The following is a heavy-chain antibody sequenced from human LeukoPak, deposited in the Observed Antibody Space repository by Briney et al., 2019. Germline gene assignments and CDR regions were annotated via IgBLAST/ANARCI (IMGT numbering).Heavy chain of an antibody. CDR1: GVNFSSYA. D-gene: IGHD5-18*01. Sequence: GGSLRLSCAASGVNFSSYAMSWVRQAPGEELEWVSAISGSGGSTYYADSVKGRFAISRDNSKNTLYLQMNSLRAEDTAVYYCAKDRRNSYGDDAFDIWGQGTMVTVSS. CDR3: AKDRRNSYGDDAFDI. J-gene: IGHJ3*02. V-gene: IGHV3-23*01. CDR2: ISGSGGST.